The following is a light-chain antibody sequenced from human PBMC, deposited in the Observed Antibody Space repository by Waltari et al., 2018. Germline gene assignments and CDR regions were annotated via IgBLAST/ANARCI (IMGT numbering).Light chain of an antibody. CDR3: QVSDSTTDLVI. CDR1: NIGGYS. V-gene: IGLV3-21*04. Sequence: SYVLTQPPSVSVAPGETSRITCGGDNIGGYSVHWYQQKPGQAPVLVLNYDNARPSGIPERFSGSIFGNPATLTISRVEAGDDADYYCQVSDSTTDLVIFGGGTKLTVL. J-gene: IGLJ2*01. CDR2: YDN.